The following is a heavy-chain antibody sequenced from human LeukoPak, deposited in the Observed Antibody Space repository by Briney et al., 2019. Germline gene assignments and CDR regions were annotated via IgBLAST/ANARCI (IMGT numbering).Heavy chain of an antibody. V-gene: IGHV4-38-2*02. CDR3: ARVGSSGPHNWFDS. D-gene: IGHD3-22*01. CDR2: IYLSGIT. Sequence: TSSETLSLTCTVSGYSISNGYFWGWIRQPPGKRLEYIGSIYLSGITDYNPSLKSRVTISVDTSKNQFSLRLSSVTAADTAVYYCARVGSSGPHNWFDSWGQGTLVTVSS. CDR1: GYSISNGYF. J-gene: IGHJ5*01.